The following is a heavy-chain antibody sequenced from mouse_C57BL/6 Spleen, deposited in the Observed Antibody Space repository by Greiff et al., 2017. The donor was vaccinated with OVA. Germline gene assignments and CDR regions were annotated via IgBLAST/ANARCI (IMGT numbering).Heavy chain of an antibody. CDR1: GYTFTSYG. CDR3: ARRGDYDEGDYFDY. CDR2: IYPRSGNT. J-gene: IGHJ2*01. Sequence: QVQLKESGAELARPGASVKLSCKASGYTFTSYGISWVKQSTGQGLEWIGEIYPRSGNTYYNEKFKGKATLTADKSSSTAYMELRSLTSEDSAVYFCARRGDYDEGDYFDYWGQGTTLTVSS. V-gene: IGHV1-81*01. D-gene: IGHD2-4*01.